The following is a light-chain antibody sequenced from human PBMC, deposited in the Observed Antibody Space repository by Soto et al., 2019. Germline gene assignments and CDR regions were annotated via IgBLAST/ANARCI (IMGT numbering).Light chain of an antibody. CDR2: AAS. Sequence: DIQMTQSPSSLSASVGDRVTITCRASQSASSYLNWYQQKPGKAPKLLIFAASSLQSGVPSRFSGSGSGTDFTLTSSSLQPEDFATYYCQQSYSSPQTFGGGTKVEIK. CDR1: QSASSY. V-gene: IGKV1-39*01. J-gene: IGKJ4*01. CDR3: QQSYSSPQT.